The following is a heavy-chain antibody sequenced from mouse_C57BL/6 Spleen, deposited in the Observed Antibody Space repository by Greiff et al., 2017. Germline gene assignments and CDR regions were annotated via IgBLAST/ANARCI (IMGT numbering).Heavy chain of an antibody. Sequence: EVKLVESGGGLVQPGGSLSLSCAASGFTFTDYYMSWVRQPPGKALEWLGFIRNKANGYTTEYSASVKGRFTISRDNSQSILYLQMNALRAEDSATYYCARYERVLRSFDYWGQGTTLTVSS. J-gene: IGHJ2*01. CDR3: ARYERVLRSFDY. CDR1: GFTFTDYY. CDR2: IRNKANGYTT. D-gene: IGHD1-1*01. V-gene: IGHV7-3*01.